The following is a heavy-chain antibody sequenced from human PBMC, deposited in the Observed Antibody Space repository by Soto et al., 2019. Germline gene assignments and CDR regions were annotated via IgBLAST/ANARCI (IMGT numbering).Heavy chain of an antibody. Sequence: QVQLVQSGAEVKRPGASVKLSCRASGYTFTKYAIHWVRQAPGQGLEWMGWINAGNGNTKYSQKFQGRVTITRDTSASTAYMELSSLRSEDTAVYYCARGEGYXXGXXCYRWFDPWGQGSLVTVSS. CDR2: INAGNGNT. CDR1: GYTFTKYA. CDR3: ARGEGYXXGXXCYRWFDP. V-gene: IGHV1-3*01. J-gene: IGHJ5*02. D-gene: IGHD2-15*01.